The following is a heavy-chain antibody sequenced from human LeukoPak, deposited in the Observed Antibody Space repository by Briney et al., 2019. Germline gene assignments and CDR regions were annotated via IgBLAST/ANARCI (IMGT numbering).Heavy chain of an antibody. V-gene: IGHV3-9*01. CDR3: AKDFGRSAYDRPFDY. Sequence: QAGGSLRLSCAASGFTFSIYAMSWVRQAPGKGLEWVSGISWNSGSIAYADSVKGRFTISRDNAKNSLYLQMNSLRAEDTALYYCAKDFGRSAYDRPFDYWGQGTLVTVSS. CDR1: GFTFSIYA. D-gene: IGHD5-12*01. J-gene: IGHJ4*02. CDR2: ISWNSGSI.